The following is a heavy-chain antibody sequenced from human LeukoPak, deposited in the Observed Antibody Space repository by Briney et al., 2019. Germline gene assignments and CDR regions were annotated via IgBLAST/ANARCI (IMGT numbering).Heavy chain of an antibody. V-gene: IGHV3-21*01. Sequence: GGSLRLSCAASGFTFRSYSMSWVRQAPGEALEWVASISSSISSYVYQADSVKGRFTIPRDNAKNSLYLQMNSLRVEDTAVYYCARDASMPRGVTVPVEDYWGQGTLVTVSS. CDR2: ISSSISSYV. CDR3: ARDASMPRGVTVPVEDY. CDR1: GFTFRSYS. D-gene: IGHD3-10*01. J-gene: IGHJ4*02.